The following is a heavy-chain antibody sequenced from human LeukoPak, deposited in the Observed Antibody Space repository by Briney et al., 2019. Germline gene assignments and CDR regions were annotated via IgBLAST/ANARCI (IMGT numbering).Heavy chain of an antibody. V-gene: IGHV4-34*01. D-gene: IGHD3-16*02. J-gene: IGHJ5*02. CDR1: GGSFSGYY. CDR3: ARGQDDYVWGSYRPQYNWFDP. Sequence: PSETLSLTCAVYGGSFSGYYWSWIRQPPGKGLEWIGEINHSGSTNYNPSLKSRVTISVDTSKNQFSLKLSSVTAADTAVYYCARGQDDYVWGSYRPQYNWFDPWGQGTLVTVSS. CDR2: INHSGST.